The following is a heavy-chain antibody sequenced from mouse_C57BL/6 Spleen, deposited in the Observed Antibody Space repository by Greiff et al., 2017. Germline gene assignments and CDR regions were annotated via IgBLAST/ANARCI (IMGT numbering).Heavy chain of an antibody. CDR3: AMDYYGNPFAY. CDR2: INPNNGGT. V-gene: IGHV1-18*01. D-gene: IGHD2-1*01. CDR1: GYTFTDYN. Sequence: VQLQQSGPELVKPGASVKIPCKASGYTFTDYNMDWVKQSPGKSLEWIGDINPNNGGTIYNQKFKGKATLTVDKSSSTAYMELRSLTSEDTAVYYCAMDYYGNPFAYWGQGTLVTVSA. J-gene: IGHJ3*01.